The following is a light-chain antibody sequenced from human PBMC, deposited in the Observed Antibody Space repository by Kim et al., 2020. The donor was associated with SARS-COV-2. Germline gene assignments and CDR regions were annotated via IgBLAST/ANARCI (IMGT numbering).Light chain of an antibody. Sequence: CASVGDRVTIACRASENIGTWLAWYQQKPGRAPSLLIYLASTLESGVPSRFSGTGSGTEFSLSITSLQPDDFATYYCEHYSRFPYTFGQGTKLEI. V-gene: IGKV1-5*03. CDR3: EHYSRFPYT. J-gene: IGKJ2*01. CDR1: ENIGTW. CDR2: LAS.